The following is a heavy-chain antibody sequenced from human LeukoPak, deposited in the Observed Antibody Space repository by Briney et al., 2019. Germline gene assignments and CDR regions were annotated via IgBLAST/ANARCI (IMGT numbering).Heavy chain of an antibody. CDR2: MYTSGST. J-gene: IGHJ4*02. Sequence: SETLSLTCTVSGGSISSGSYYWSWIRQPAGKGLEWIGRMYTSGSTNYNPSLKSRVTISVDTSKNQFSLKLSSVTAADTAVYYCASQYSSSHPAPFDYWGQGTLVTVSS. CDR3: ASQYSSSHPAPFDY. CDR1: GGSISSGSYY. D-gene: IGHD6-6*01. V-gene: IGHV4-61*02.